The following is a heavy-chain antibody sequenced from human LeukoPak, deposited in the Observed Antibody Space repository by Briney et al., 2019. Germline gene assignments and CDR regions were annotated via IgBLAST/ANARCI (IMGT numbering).Heavy chain of an antibody. J-gene: IGHJ4*02. Sequence: PGGSLRLSCAASGFTFDDYAMHWVRQAPGKGLEWVSGISRNSGSIGYADSVKGRFTISRDNAKNSLYLQMNSLRAEDTALYYCARSHGITIFGVVNSWGQGTLVTVSS. D-gene: IGHD3-3*01. CDR3: ARSHGITIFGVVNS. V-gene: IGHV3-9*01. CDR1: GFTFDDYA. CDR2: ISRNSGSI.